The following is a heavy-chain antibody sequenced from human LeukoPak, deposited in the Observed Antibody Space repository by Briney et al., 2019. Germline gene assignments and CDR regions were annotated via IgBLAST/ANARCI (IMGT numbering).Heavy chain of an antibody. CDR3: ARTHGGNSANWYFDL. CDR2: TSYDASSK. CDR1: GFTFSSYG. V-gene: IGHV3-30*19. D-gene: IGHD4-23*01. Sequence: GGSLRLSCAASGFTFSSYGMHWVRQAPGKGLEWVAFTSYDASSKYYADSVKGRFTISKDNSNNTLSLQMNSLRAEDTAVYYCARTHGGNSANWYFDLWGRGTLVTVSS. J-gene: IGHJ2*01.